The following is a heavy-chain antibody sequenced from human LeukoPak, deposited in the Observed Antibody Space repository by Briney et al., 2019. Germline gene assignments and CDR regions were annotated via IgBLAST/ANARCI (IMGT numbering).Heavy chain of an antibody. D-gene: IGHD4-17*01. J-gene: IGHJ4*02. Sequence: ASVKVSCKASGYTFTSYYMHWVRQAPGQGLEWMGIINPSGGSTSYAQKFQGRVTVTRDTSTSTVYMELSSLRSEDTAVYYCAAIHYGDFPFDYWGQGTLVTVSS. V-gene: IGHV1-46*01. CDR1: GYTFTSYY. CDR3: AAIHYGDFPFDY. CDR2: INPSGGST.